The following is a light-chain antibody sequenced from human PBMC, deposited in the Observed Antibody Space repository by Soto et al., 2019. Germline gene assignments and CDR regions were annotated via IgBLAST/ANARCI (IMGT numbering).Light chain of an antibody. CDR2: AAS. CDR1: QGIRND. V-gene: IGKV1-6*01. J-gene: IGKJ2*01. Sequence: AIQMTQSPSSLSESVGDRVTITCRASQGIRNDLGWYQQKPGKDPKLLIYAASTLNSGVPSRFSGSGSGSDFTLTISSLQPEDFATYYCLQYYNYPYTFGQGTKLEIK. CDR3: LQYYNYPYT.